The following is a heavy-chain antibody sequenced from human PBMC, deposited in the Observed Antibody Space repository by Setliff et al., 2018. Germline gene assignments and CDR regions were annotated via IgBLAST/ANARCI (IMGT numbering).Heavy chain of an antibody. CDR1: GFTFSSYS. J-gene: IGHJ4*02. CDR2: ISSSSSTI. V-gene: IGHV3-48*01. Sequence: PGGSLRLSCAASGFTFSSYSMNWVRQAPGKGLEWVSYISSSSSTIYYADSVKGRFTISRDNAKNSLYLQMNSLRAEDTAVYYCARGGSGGNSLLGYWGQGTLVTVS. CDR3: ARGGSGGNSLLGY. D-gene: IGHD2-21*02.